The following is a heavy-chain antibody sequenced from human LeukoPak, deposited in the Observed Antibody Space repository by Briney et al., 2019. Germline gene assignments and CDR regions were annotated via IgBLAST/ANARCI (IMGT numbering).Heavy chain of an antibody. CDR3: ATPPPFFGVVPYYFDY. Sequence: ASVKVSCKVSGYTLTELSMHWVRQAPGKGLEWMRGFDPEDGETIYAQKFQGRVTMTEDTSTDTAYMELSSLRSEDTAVYYCATPPPFFGVVPYYFDYWGQGTLVTVSS. J-gene: IGHJ4*02. CDR2: FDPEDGET. CDR1: GYTLTELS. D-gene: IGHD3-3*01. V-gene: IGHV1-24*01.